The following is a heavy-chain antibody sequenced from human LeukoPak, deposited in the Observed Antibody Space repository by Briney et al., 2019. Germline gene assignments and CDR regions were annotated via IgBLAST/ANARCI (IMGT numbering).Heavy chain of an antibody. Sequence: PSETLSLTCTVSGASFSGSAYYWGWIRQPPGKGLEWLGNIYYSGSTYYNESLESRVTISIDTSKNQFSLKLRSVTAADTAVYYCARDRVGQQLVGRKYYYYYMDVWGKGNTVTISS. D-gene: IGHD6-13*01. V-gene: IGHV4-39*07. J-gene: IGHJ6*03. CDR3: ARDRVGQQLVGRKYYYYYMDV. CDR2: IYYSGST. CDR1: GASFSGSAYY.